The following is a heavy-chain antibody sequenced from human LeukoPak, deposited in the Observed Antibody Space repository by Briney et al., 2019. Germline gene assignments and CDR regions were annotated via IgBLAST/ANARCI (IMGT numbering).Heavy chain of an antibody. CDR3: ASGDYGVSDY. CDR2: IYSVGST. CDR1: GLTVSSRY. J-gene: IGHJ4*02. D-gene: IGHD4-17*01. Sequence: GGSLRLSCAASGLTVSSRYMSWVRQAPGKGLEWVSVIYSVGSTYYADSVKGRFTISRDISKNTMYLQMNSLRAEDTAVYYCASGDYGVSDYWGQGIVVTVSS. V-gene: IGHV3-66*01.